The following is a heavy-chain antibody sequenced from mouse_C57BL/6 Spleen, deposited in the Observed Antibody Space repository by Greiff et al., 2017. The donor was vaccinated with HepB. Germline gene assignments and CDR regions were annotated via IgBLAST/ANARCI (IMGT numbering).Heavy chain of an antibody. Sequence: QVQLQQSGAELARPGASVKLSCKASGYTFTSYGISWVKQRTGQGLEWIGEIYPRSGNTYYNEKFKGKATLTADKSSSTAYMELRSLTSEDSAVYFRAREADYYGSSYWYFDVWGTGTTVTVSS. V-gene: IGHV1-81*01. CDR1: GYTFTSYG. D-gene: IGHD1-1*01. CDR2: IYPRSGNT. J-gene: IGHJ1*03. CDR3: AREADYYGSSYWYFDV.